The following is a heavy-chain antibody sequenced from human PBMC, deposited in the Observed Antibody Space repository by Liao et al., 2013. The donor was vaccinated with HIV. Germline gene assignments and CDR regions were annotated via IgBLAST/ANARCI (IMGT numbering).Heavy chain of an antibody. CDR1: GASISGYY. CDR2: IFASGTT. CDR3: ARGGAGIDN. Sequence: QVQLQESGPGLVKPSETLSLTCSVSGASISGYYWNWIRQPAGKGLEWMGRIFASGTTNYNPSLTTRVTMSVDTSKNQFSLRLSSVTAADTAVYYCARGGAGIDNWGQGTLVTVSS. V-gene: IGHV4-4*07. J-gene: IGHJ4*02. D-gene: IGHD6-19*01.